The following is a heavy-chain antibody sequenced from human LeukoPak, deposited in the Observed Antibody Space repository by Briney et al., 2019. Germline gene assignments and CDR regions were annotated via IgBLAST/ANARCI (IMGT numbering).Heavy chain of an antibody. J-gene: IGHJ4*02. Sequence: KPSETLSLTCTVSGDSIGSYYWNWIRQPPGKGLEWIGYIYSSGSTNYNPSLKSRVTMSLDTSKNQFSLKLRSVTAADTAVYYCARCTGGGSCYGVRYWGQGTLVTVSS. V-gene: IGHV4-59*01. D-gene: IGHD2-15*01. CDR2: IYSSGST. CDR1: GDSIGSYY. CDR3: ARCTGGGSCYGVRY.